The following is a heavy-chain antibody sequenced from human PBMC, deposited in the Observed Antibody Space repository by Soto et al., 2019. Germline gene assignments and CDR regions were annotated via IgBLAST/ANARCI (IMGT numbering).Heavy chain of an antibody. CDR1: GFSLSTSGVG. Sequence: QITLKESGPTLVKPTQTLTLTCTFSGFSLSTSGVGVGWIRQPPGKALEWLALIYWDDDKRYSPSLKSRLTIPKATSKNQVVLTMTNMDPVDTATYYCAHRAHYSDSSGPVISWGQGTLVTVSS. CDR2: IYWDDDK. D-gene: IGHD3-22*01. V-gene: IGHV2-5*02. J-gene: IGHJ5*02. CDR3: AHRAHYSDSSGPVIS.